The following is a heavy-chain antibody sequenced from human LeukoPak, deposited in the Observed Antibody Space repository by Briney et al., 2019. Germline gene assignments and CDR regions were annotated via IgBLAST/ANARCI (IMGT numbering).Heavy chain of an antibody. J-gene: IGHJ3*01. V-gene: IGHV3-53*01. CDR3: AREVVVAATLDAFDV. CDR1: GFTVSSNY. Sequence: GGSLRLSCAASGFTVSSNYMSWARQAPGKGLEWVSVIYSGGYTYYADSVKGRFTISRDNSKNTLYLQMNSLRAEDTAVYYCAREVVVAATLDAFDVWGQGTMVTVSS. D-gene: IGHD2-15*01. CDR2: IYSGGYT.